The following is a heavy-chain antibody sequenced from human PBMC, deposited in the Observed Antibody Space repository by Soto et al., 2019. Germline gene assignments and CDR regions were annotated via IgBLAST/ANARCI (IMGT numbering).Heavy chain of an antibody. V-gene: IGHV4-34*01. J-gene: IGHJ5*02. D-gene: IGHD3-10*01. CDR3: ARGPITMVRGGGRWFDP. CDR2: INHSGST. Sequence: QVQLQQWGAGLLKPSETLSLTCAVYGGSFSGYYWSWIRQPPGKGLEWIGEINHSGSTNYNPSLRRRVTRAVDASRNQFSLKLSSVTAADTAVYYCARGPITMVRGGGRWFDPWGQGTLVTVSS. CDR1: GGSFSGYY.